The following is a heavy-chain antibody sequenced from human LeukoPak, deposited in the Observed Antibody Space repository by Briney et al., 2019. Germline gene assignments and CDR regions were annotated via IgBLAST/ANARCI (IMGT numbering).Heavy chain of an antibody. Sequence: PGGSLRLSCAASGFTFSYYGMNWVRQAPGKGLEWVSGISGSGDRTYYEDSVKGRFTISRDNSKNTLYLQMNSLRAEDTAVYYCAKGSIVGATSYYYLDVWDTGTTVTVSS. CDR1: GFTFSYYG. CDR2: ISGSGDRT. D-gene: IGHD1-26*01. V-gene: IGHV3-23*01. J-gene: IGHJ6*03. CDR3: AKGSIVGATSYYYLDV.